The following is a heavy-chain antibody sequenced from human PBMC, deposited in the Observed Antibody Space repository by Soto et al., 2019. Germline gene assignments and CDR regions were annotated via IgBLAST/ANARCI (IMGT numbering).Heavy chain of an antibody. CDR2: MNPNSGYT. Sequence: QVQLVQSGAEVKKPGASVKVSCKASGYTFTSYDINWVRQATGQGLEWMGWMNPNSGYTGYAQKFQDRVTMTRTTAIRTAYLELSSRRSEDTAVYYCARGVGAKRFDSWGQGTLITVSS. V-gene: IGHV1-8*01. D-gene: IGHD1-26*01. CDR1: GYTFTSYD. J-gene: IGHJ4*02. CDR3: ARGVGAKRFDS.